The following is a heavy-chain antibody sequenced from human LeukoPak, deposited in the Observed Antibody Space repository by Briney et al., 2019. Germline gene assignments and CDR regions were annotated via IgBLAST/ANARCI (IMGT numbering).Heavy chain of an antibody. CDR1: GGSISSYY. CDR3: ASSRGWLVSPFDP. J-gene: IGHJ5*02. Sequence: SETLSLTCTVSGGSISSYYWSWIRQPPGKGLEWIGYIYYSGSTNYNPSLKSRVTISVDTSKNQFSLKLSSVTAADTAVYYCASSRGWLVSPFDPWGQSPRVRVSS. CDR2: IYYSGST. V-gene: IGHV4-59*01. D-gene: IGHD6-19*01.